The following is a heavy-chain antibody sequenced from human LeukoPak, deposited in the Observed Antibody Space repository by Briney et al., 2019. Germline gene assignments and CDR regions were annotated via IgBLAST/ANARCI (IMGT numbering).Heavy chain of an antibody. CDR3: ARDRDSSGQYYFDY. J-gene: IGHJ4*02. Sequence: GGSLRLSCAASGFTFDDYGMSWVRQAPGKGLEWVSGINWNGGSTGYADSVKGRFTISRDNAKNSLYLQMNSLRAEDTALYYCARDRDSSGQYYFDYWGQGTLVTVYS. V-gene: IGHV3-20*04. CDR1: GFTFDDYG. CDR2: INWNGGST. D-gene: IGHD3-22*01.